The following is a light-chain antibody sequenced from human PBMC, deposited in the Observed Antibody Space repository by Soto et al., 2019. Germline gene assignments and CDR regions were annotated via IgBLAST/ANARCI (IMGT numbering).Light chain of an antibody. J-gene: IGKJ2*01. CDR3: QQYNDWPPRYT. CDR2: AAS. V-gene: IGKV3-15*01. CDR1: QSVSSN. Sequence: EIVMTQSPATLSVSPGERVSLSCRASQSVSSNVAWYQQNLGQAPRLLMFAASTRATGIPVRFSGSGSGIEFTLTISSLQSEDFAVYYCQQYNDWPPRYTFGQGTKLEIK.